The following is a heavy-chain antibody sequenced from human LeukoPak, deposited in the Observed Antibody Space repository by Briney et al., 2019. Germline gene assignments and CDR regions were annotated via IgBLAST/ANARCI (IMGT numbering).Heavy chain of an antibody. CDR3: AKGLQLGSVYFDY. CDR2: ISGSGGST. CDR1: GFTFDDYG. V-gene: IGHV3-23*01. J-gene: IGHJ4*02. Sequence: GGSMRLSCAASGFTFDDYGMSWVRQAPGKGLEWVSAISGSGGSTYYADSVKGRFTISRDNSKNTLYLQMNSLRAEDTAVYYCAKGLQLGSVYFDYWGQGTLVTVSS. D-gene: IGHD5-24*01.